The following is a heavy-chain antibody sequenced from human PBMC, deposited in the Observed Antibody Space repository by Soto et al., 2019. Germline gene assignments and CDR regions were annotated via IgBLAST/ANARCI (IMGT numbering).Heavy chain of an antibody. CDR3: ATQGLGYCSGDSCYARRAHHYYYMDV. CDR2: IIPILGIA. J-gene: IGHJ6*03. Sequence: QVQLVQSGAEVKKPGSSVKVTCKASGGTFSSYTISWVRQAPGQGLEWMGRIIPILGIANYAQKFQGRVTITADKSTSTAYMELSSLRSEDTAVYYCATQGLGYCSGDSCYARRAHHYYYMDVWGKGTTVTVSS. CDR1: GGTFSSYT. D-gene: IGHD2-15*01. V-gene: IGHV1-69*02.